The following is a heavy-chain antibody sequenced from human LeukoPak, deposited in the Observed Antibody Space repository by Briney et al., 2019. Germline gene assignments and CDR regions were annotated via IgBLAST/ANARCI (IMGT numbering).Heavy chain of an antibody. Sequence: ASVKVSCKASGYTFTSYGISWVRQAPGQGLEWMGWISAYNGNTNYAQKVQGRVTMTTDTSTTTAYMELRSLISDDTAVYYCAVTTVDIVATFDPWGQGTLVTVSS. D-gene: IGHD5-12*01. CDR2: ISAYNGNT. CDR1: GYTFTSYG. V-gene: IGHV1-18*01. CDR3: AVTTVDIVATFDP. J-gene: IGHJ5*02.